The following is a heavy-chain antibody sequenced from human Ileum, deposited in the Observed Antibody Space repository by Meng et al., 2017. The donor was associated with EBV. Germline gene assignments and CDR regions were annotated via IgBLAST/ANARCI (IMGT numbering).Heavy chain of an antibody. Sequence: EAQLVESGGGLVQLGGSLRLSCAASGFSFSNYWMHWVRQAPGKGLEWVSGINTDGSSTHYADSVKGRFTISRDNAKSTLYLQMNSLTAEDTAVYYCARNYRDYWGQGTLVTVSS. CDR2: INTDGSST. D-gene: IGHD4-11*01. CDR3: ARNYRDY. V-gene: IGHV3-74*01. CDR1: GFSFSNYW. J-gene: IGHJ4*02.